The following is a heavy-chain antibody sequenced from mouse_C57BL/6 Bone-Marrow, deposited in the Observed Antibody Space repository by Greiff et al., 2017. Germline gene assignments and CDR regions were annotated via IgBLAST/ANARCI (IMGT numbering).Heavy chain of an antibody. CDR2: LNPSRGYT. D-gene: IGHD1-1*01. CDR1: GYAFSSYW. CDR3: ASVKIYYPFDY. J-gene: IGHJ2*01. V-gene: IGHV1-7*01. Sequence: QVQLQQSGAELAKPGASVKLSCKASGYAFSSYWMHWVKQRPGQGLAWIGYLNPSRGYTKYNQKFKDKATVTADKSSSTAYMQLRSLTYEDSAVYYSASVKIYYPFDYWGQGTTLTVAS.